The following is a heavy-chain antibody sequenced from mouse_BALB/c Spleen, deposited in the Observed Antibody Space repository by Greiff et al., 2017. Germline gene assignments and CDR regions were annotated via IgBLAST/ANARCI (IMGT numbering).Heavy chain of an antibody. CDR1: GFTFSSYA. CDR2: ISSGGST. V-gene: IGHV5-6-5*01. D-gene: IGHD1-1*01. Sequence: EVQRVESGGGLVKPGGSLKLSCAASGFTFSSYAMSWVRQTPEKRLEWVASISSGGSTYYPDSVKGRFTISRDNARNILYLQMSSLRSEDTAMYYCAREGKLRGYAMDYWGQGTSVTVSS. J-gene: IGHJ4*01. CDR3: AREGKLRGYAMDY.